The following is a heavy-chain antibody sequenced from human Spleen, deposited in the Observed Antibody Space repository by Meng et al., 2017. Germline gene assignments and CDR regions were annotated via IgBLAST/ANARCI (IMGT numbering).Heavy chain of an antibody. D-gene: IGHD4-11*01. V-gene: IGHV4-34*01. CDR3: ARGPTTMAHDFDY. J-gene: IGHJ4*02. Sequence: QVQLLQVGAGRVKPSEALSLTCVVSGGSFSDYYWCWNRQPPGKGLEWIGEINHSGSTNYKPSLESRATISVDTSQNNLSLKLSSVTAADSAVYYCARGPTTMAHDFDYWGQGTLVTVSS. CDR1: GGSFSDYY. CDR2: INHSGST.